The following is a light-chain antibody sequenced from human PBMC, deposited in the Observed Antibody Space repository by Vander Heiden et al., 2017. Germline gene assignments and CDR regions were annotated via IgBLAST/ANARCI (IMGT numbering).Light chain of an antibody. J-gene: IGLJ1*01. CDR1: SRDIGTFNY. CDR3: SSYAGNNNYV. Sequence: QSDLTQPPSASGSPGQSISISCTGTSRDIGTFNYVSWYQQYPGKVPKLILYEVTKRPSGVPDRFSGSKSGSSASLTISGLQPEDEADYYCSSYAGNNNYVFGGETTVTVL. CDR2: EVT. V-gene: IGLV2-8*01.